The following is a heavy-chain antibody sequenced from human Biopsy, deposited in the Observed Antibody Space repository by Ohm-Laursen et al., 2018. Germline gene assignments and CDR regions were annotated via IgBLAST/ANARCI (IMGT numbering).Heavy chain of an antibody. Sequence: ASVKVSCKVSGYTLTELSMHWVRQAPGRGLEWVGGFAPENGKTIYAQKFQGRVTMTEDTSTDTAYMELSSLRSEDTAVYYYAADINVWNVNYWGQGTQVTVSS. D-gene: IGHD1-1*01. CDR3: AADINVWNVNY. CDR2: FAPENGKT. J-gene: IGHJ4*02. V-gene: IGHV1-24*01. CDR1: GYTLTELS.